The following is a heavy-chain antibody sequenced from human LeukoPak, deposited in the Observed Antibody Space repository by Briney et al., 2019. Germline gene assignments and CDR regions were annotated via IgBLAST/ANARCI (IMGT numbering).Heavy chain of an antibody. CDR2: ISGSGGST. Sequence: PGGSLRLSCAASGFTFSSYAMSWVRQAPGKGLEWVSAISGSGGSTYYADSVKGRFTISRDNSKNTLYLQMNSLRAEDTAVYYCARDSLWFGELNNYWGQGTLVTVSS. V-gene: IGHV3-23*01. CDR3: ARDSLWFGELNNY. J-gene: IGHJ4*02. D-gene: IGHD3-10*01. CDR1: GFTFSSYA.